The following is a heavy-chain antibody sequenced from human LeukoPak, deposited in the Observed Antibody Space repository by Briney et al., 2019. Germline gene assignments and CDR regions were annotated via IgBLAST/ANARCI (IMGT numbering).Heavy chain of an antibody. Sequence: GGALRLSCVVSGFSVRNSGMSWVRQAPGKGLDWISAISVDGKTAYYADSVKGRFIISRDNSKNTLYLQLSGLRAEDTAVYYCAQGYLSGWYPSWGQGSMVSVSS. CDR3: AQGYLSGWYPS. J-gene: IGHJ5*02. CDR1: GFSVRNSG. CDR2: ISVDGKTA. D-gene: IGHD6-19*01. V-gene: IGHV3-23*01.